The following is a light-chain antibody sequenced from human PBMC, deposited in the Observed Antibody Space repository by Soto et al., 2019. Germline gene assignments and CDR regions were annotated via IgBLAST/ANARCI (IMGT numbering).Light chain of an antibody. Sequence: QSVLTQPPSALGPPGQTVTISCSGSNSNIGGNPVSWYQVLPGAAPKLLIYNNDQRPSGVPDRLSGSKSGTSASLAISGLQSDDEADYFCASWDDSLNGRLFGGGTKLTVL. V-gene: IGLV1-44*01. CDR2: NND. CDR3: ASWDDSLNGRL. J-gene: IGLJ3*02. CDR1: NSNIGGNP.